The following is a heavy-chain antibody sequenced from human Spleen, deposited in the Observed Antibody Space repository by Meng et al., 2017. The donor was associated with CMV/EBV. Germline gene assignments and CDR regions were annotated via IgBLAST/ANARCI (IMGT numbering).Heavy chain of an antibody. CDR1: GFTFSSYA. V-gene: IGHV3-23*03. CDR3: AKGVLRGNSRADGMDV. J-gene: IGHJ6*02. Sequence: GGSLRLSCAASGFTFSSYAMSWVRQAPGKGLEWVSVIYSGGSSTYYADSVKGRFTISRDNSKNTLYLQMNSLRAEDTAVYYCAKGVLRGNSRADGMDVWGQGTTVTVSS. D-gene: IGHD4-23*01. CDR2: IYSGGSST.